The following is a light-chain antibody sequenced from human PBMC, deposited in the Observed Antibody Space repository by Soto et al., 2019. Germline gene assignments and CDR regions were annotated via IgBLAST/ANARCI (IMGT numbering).Light chain of an antibody. J-gene: IGKJ2*01. V-gene: IGKV1-39*01. CDR2: AAS. CDR3: QQSYSTPPT. CDR1: QSISSY. Sequence: DIQMTQSPSSLSASVGDRVTITCRASQSISSYLNWYKQKPGKAPKLLIYAASSLQSGVPSRFSGSGSGTEFTLTISTLQPEDFATYYCQQSYSTPPTFGQGTKLEIK.